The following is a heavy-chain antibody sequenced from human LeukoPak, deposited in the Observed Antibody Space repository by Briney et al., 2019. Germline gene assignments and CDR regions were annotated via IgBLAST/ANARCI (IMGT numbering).Heavy chain of an antibody. J-gene: IGHJ5*02. V-gene: IGHV1-18*01. D-gene: IGHD2-2*01. CDR3: ARVGNGASWPWEWFDP. CDR1: GYTFNAYA. Sequence: ASVKVSCKASGYTFNAYAITWVRQAPGQGLEWMGWISAYNPNTNYAQNLQGRVTMTVDTSTTTAYMELRSLRFDDTAVYYCARVGNGASWPWEWFDPWGQGTLVTVSS. CDR2: ISAYNPNT.